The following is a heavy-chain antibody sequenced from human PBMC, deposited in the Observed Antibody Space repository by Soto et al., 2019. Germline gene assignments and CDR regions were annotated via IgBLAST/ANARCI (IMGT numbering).Heavy chain of an antibody. V-gene: IGHV1-8*01. Sequence: QVQVVQSQAEVKKPGASVKVSCKTSGYTFTDYDINWVRQAPGQGLGWMGWVSPDSGNAGYAQQFQGRVSMTSDTSTSTVYMELTSLRSEDTAVYFCEVTTGYWGQGTMVTVSS. CDR3: EVTTGY. J-gene: IGHJ4*02. D-gene: IGHD3-9*01. CDR1: GYTFTDYD. CDR2: VSPDSGNA.